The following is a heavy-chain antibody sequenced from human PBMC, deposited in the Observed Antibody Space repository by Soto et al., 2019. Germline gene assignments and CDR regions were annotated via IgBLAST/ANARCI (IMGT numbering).Heavy chain of an antibody. J-gene: IGHJ4*02. V-gene: IGHV3-21*01. CDR1: GFTFSSYS. CDR2: ISSSTSDI. D-gene: IGHD3-22*01. Sequence: PGGSLRLSCAASGFTFSSYSMNLVRQAPGEGLEWVSSISSSTSDIYYADSVKGRFTISGDNAENSLFLQMNSLRAEDTAVYYGARDAEFSYYDSSGYYLQTTEYWGQGTMVAVSS. CDR3: ARDAEFSYYDSSGYYLQTTEY.